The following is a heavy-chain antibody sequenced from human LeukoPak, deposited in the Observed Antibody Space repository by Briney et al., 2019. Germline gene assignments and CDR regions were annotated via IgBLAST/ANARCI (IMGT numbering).Heavy chain of an antibody. J-gene: IGHJ4*02. CDR2: ISSSSGYI. D-gene: IGHD6-13*01. CDR3: ARDFKAAAGAFDS. Sequence: GGSLRLSCAASGFTFSTYSMNWVRQAPGRGLEWVSLISSSSGYIYYADSVKGRFTISRDNAKISLYLQMNSLRAEDTAVYYCARDFKAAAGAFDSWGQGTLVTVSS. V-gene: IGHV3-21*01. CDR1: GFTFSTYS.